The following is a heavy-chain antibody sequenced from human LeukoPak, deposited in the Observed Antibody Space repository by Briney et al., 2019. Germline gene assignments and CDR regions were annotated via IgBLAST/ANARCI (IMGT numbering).Heavy chain of an antibody. D-gene: IGHD2-21*02. V-gene: IGHV4-59*11. CDR1: GGSISSHY. CDR2: IHYSGDT. J-gene: IGHJ5*02. CDR3: ARVCGGDCYPLGFDP. Sequence: SETLSLTCTVSGGSISSHYWSWIRQPPGKGLEWIGFIHYSGDTNYNPSLKSRVTISVDTSKNQFSLKLRSVTAADTAVYYCARVCGGDCYPLGFDPWGQGTLVTVSS.